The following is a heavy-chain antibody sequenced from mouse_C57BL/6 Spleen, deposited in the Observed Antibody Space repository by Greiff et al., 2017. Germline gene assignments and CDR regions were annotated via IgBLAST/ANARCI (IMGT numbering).Heavy chain of an antibody. J-gene: IGHJ4*01. Sequence: VHLVESGPELVKPGASVKISCKASGYAFSSSWMNWVKQRPGQGLEWIGRIYPGDGDTNYNGKFKGKATLTVDKPSSTAYMQLSSLTSEDSAVYYCARSSNYDAMDYWGQGTSVTVSS. D-gene: IGHD2-5*01. V-gene: IGHV1-82*01. CDR2: IYPGDGDT. CDR1: GYAFSSSW. CDR3: ARSSNYDAMDY.